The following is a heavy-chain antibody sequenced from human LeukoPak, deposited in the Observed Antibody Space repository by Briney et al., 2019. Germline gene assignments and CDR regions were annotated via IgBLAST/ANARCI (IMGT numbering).Heavy chain of an antibody. Sequence: ASVKVSCKASGYTFTSYGISWVRQAPGQGLEWMGWISAYNGNTNYAQKLQGRVTMTTDTSTSTAYMELRSLRSDDTAVYYCARAFYCSSTSCYGMSDYWGQGTLVTVSS. D-gene: IGHD2-2*01. CDR2: ISAYNGNT. V-gene: IGHV1-18*01. J-gene: IGHJ4*02. CDR1: GYTFTSYG. CDR3: ARAFYCSSTSCYGMSDY.